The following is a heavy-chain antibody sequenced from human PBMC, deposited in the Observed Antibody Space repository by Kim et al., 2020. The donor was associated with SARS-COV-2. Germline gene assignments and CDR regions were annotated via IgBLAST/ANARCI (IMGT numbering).Heavy chain of an antibody. V-gene: IGHV1-69*13. Sequence: SVKVSCKASGGTFSSYAISWVRQAPGQGLEWMGGIIPIFGTANYAQKFQGRVTITADESTSTAYMELSSLRSEDTAVYYCAREDHITMVQGVGAGAFDISGLGTMVTVSS. CDR2: IIPIFGTA. CDR1: GGTFSSYA. J-gene: IGHJ3*02. CDR3: AREDHITMVQGVGAGAFDI. D-gene: IGHD3-10*01.